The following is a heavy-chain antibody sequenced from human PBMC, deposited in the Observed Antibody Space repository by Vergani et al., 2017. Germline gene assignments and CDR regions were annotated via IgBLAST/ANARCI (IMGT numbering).Heavy chain of an antibody. Sequence: EVQLVESGGGLVKPGGSLRLSCAASGFTFSNAWMSWVRQAPGKGLEWVGRIKSKTDGGTTDYAAPVKGRFTISRDDSKNTLDLQMNSLKTEDTAVYYCTTGMPQGAYYYDRSGYLYYGMDVWGQGTTVTVSS. CDR2: IKSKTDGGTT. V-gene: IGHV3-15*01. D-gene: IGHD3-22*01. J-gene: IGHJ6*02. CDR3: TTGMPQGAYYYDRSGYLYYGMDV. CDR1: GFTFSNAW.